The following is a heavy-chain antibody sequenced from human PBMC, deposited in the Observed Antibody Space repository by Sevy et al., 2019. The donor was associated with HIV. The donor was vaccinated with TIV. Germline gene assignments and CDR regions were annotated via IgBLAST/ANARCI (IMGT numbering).Heavy chain of an antibody. CDR1: GFDLEDYG. J-gene: IGHJ4*02. V-gene: IGHV3-20*04. CDR2: INWNGGST. CDR3: ARERSCGGACYYFDT. D-gene: IGHD2-21*02. Sequence: GGSLRLSCAASGFDLEDYGMNWVCQAPGQGLECVSGINWNGGSTGYAYSVKGRFTISRANAKNSLYLQMNSLSAEDTAIYYCARERSCGGACYYFDTWGQGSLVTVSS.